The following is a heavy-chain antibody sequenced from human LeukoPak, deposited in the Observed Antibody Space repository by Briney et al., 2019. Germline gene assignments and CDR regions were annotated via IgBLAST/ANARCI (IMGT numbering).Heavy chain of an antibody. Sequence: LSLTCTVSGGSISSGSYYWSWIRQPAGKGQEWIGRIYTSGSTNYNPSLKSRVTISVDTSKNQFSLKLSSVTAADTAVYYCAREPVYGSGSYPIDYWGQGTLVTVSS. CDR1: GGSISSGSYY. V-gene: IGHV4-61*02. CDR2: IYTSGST. D-gene: IGHD3-10*01. J-gene: IGHJ4*02. CDR3: AREPVYGSGSYPIDY.